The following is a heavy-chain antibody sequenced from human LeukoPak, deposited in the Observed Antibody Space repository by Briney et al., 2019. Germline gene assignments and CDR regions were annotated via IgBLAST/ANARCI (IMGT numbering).Heavy chain of an antibody. Sequence: GGSLRLSCAASGFTFSSFGMSWVRQAPGKGLEWVPAISSTGGTAYYADSVKGRFTISRDNSKNTLYLQMNSLRAEDTAVYYCAKADGSGSYYHPAFDYCVHGTLVTGSS. J-gene: IGHJ4*01. CDR1: GFTFSSFG. V-gene: IGHV3-23*01. D-gene: IGHD3-10*01. CDR2: ISSTGGTA. CDR3: AKADGSGSYYHPAFDY.